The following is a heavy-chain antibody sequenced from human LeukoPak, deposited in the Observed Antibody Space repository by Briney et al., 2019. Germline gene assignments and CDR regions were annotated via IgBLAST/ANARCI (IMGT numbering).Heavy chain of an antibody. D-gene: IGHD6-19*01. CDR2: IYYSGST. Sequence: SETLSLTCPVYAPSLSSSSYYWGWIRQPPGKGREWSGSIYYSGSTYYNPSLKRLVTISVDTSKTQFSLKLSSVTAADTAVYYCARTTAPRRAVAGTFDPWGQGTLVTVSS. CDR3: ARTTAPRRAVAGTFDP. J-gene: IGHJ5*02. V-gene: IGHV4-39*01. CDR1: APSLSSSSYY.